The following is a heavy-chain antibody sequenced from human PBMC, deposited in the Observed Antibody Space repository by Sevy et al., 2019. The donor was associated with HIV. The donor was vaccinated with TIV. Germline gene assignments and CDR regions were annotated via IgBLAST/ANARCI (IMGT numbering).Heavy chain of an antibody. CDR1: GFTFDDYW. J-gene: IGHJ4*02. CDR2: INFDGSEE. CDR3: VRIGLF. V-gene: IGHV3-7*01. D-gene: IGHD3-22*01. Sequence: GGSLRLSCAASGFTFDDYWMAWVRQAPGKGLEWVANINFDGSEEYYVDSVKGRFTISRGNGKNSLYLLMNSLRAEDTAVYYCVRIGLFWGQGTLVTVSS.